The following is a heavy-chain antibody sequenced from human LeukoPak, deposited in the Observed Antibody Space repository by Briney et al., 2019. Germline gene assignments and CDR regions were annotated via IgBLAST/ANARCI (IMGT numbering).Heavy chain of an antibody. J-gene: IGHJ4*02. CDR2: INHSGST. Sequence: SETLSLTCAVYGGSFSGYYWSWIRQPPGKGLEWIGEINHSGSTNYNPSLKSRVTISVDTSKNQFSLKLSSVTAADTAVHYCARTRRFYSSGWYYFDYWGQGTLVTVSS. CDR1: GGSFSGYY. D-gene: IGHD6-19*01. V-gene: IGHV4-34*01. CDR3: ARTRRFYSSGWYYFDY.